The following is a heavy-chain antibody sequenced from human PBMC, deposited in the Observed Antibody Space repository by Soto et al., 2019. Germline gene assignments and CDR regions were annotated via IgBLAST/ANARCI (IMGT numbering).Heavy chain of an antibody. V-gene: IGHV6-1*01. CDR1: GDSVSSNSAA. CDR2: TYYRSKWFN. J-gene: IGHJ6*02. D-gene: IGHD6-13*01. Sequence: SQTLSLTCAISGDSVSSNSAAWNWIRQSPSRGLEWLGRTYYRSKWFNDYAVSVESRITINADTSNNQFSLQLNSVTPEDTAVYFCARGPVLGIPAAGSNWGYFGLDVWGQGATVTVSS. CDR3: ARGPVLGIPAAGSNWGYFGLDV.